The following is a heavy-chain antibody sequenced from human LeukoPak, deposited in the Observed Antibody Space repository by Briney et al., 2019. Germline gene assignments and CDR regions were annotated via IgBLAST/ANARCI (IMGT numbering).Heavy chain of an antibody. CDR1: GGSISSYY. CDR2: IYYSGST. V-gene: IGHV4-59*01. CDR3: AREYGYSYGSAGAFDI. D-gene: IGHD5-18*01. Sequence: SETLSLTCTVSGGSISSYYWSWIRQPPGKGLEWIGYIYYSGSTNYNPSLKSRVTISVDTSKNQFSLKLSSVTAADTAVYYCAREYGYSYGSAGAFDIWGQGTMVTVSS. J-gene: IGHJ3*02.